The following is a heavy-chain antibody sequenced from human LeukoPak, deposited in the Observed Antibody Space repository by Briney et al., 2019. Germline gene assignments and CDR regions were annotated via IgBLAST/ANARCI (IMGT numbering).Heavy chain of an antibody. V-gene: IGHV1-2*02. CDR1: EYRFTGYY. D-gene: IGHD3-10*01. CDR3: ARTHGGFQVPKNYYYMDV. CDR2: INPNSGDT. J-gene: IGHJ6*03. Sequence: ASVKVSCKASEYRFTGYYIHWVRQAPGQGLEWMGWINPNSGDTHYAQKFQGRVTMTRDTSINTAYMELSSLRSEDTAVYYCARTHGGFQVPKNYYYMDVRGKGTTVTVSS.